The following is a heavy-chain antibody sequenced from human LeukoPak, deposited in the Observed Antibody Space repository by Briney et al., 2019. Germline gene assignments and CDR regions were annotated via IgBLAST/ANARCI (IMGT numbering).Heavy chain of an antibody. V-gene: IGHV1-69*04. CDR3: ARGYGYNSGRPGYYFDY. J-gene: IGHJ4*02. Sequence: SVKVSCKASGGTFSSYAISWVRQAPGQGLEWMGRIIPIFGIANYAQKFQGRVTITADKSTSTAYMELSSLRSEDTAVYYCARGYGYNSGRPGYYFDYWGQGTLVTVSS. CDR1: GGTFSSYA. D-gene: IGHD5-24*01. CDR2: IIPIFGIA.